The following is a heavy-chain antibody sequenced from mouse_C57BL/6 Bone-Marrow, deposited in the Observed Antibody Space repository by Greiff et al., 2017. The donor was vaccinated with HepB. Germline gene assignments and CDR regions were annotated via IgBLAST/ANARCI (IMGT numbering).Heavy chain of an antibody. J-gene: IGHJ3*02. CDR2: IDPENGDT. V-gene: IGHV14-4*01. CDR3: TGGWLVA. Sequence: EVQLQESGAELVRPGASVKLSCTASGFNIKDDYMHWVKQRPEQGLEWIGWIDPENGDTEYASKFQGKATITADTSSNTAYLQLSSLTSEDTAVYYCTGGWLVAWGQGTLVTVSA. D-gene: IGHD2-3*01. CDR1: GFNIKDDY.